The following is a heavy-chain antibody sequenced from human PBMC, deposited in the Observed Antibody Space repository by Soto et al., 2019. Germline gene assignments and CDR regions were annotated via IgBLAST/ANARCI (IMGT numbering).Heavy chain of an antibody. CDR2: INHSGST. CDR3: ARIKLGYSSGWFFDY. CDR1: GGSFSGYY. Sequence: SETLSLTCAVYGGSFSGYYWSWIRQPPGKGLEWSGEINHSGSTNYNPSLKSRVTISVDTSKNQFSLKLSSVTAADTAVYYCARIKLGYSSGWFFDYWGQGTLVTVSS. J-gene: IGHJ4*02. V-gene: IGHV4-34*01. D-gene: IGHD6-19*01.